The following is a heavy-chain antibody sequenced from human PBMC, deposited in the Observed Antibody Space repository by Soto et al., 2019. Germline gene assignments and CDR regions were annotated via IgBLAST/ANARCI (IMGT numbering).Heavy chain of an antibody. CDR1: GFTFSSYG. CDR2: IGSTGDT. J-gene: IGHJ6*02. Sequence: PGGSLRLSCAASGFTFSSYGIHWVRQAPGKGLEWVSAIGSTGDTEYAASVKGRFTISRENAKNSVYLQMNSLRAGDTAVYYCARDGTGDYGMDVWGQGTTVTVSS. CDR3: ARDGTGDYGMDV. V-gene: IGHV3-13*01. D-gene: IGHD1-1*01.